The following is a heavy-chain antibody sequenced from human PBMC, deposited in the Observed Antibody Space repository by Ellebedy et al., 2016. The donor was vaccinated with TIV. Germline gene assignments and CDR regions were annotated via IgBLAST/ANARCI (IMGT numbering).Heavy chain of an antibody. CDR2: LDPDSGNA. Sequence: AASVKVSCKASGYTFTSYDINWVRQATGQGLEWMGWLDPDSGNADFAQKFQGRVTMTRNDSINTAYMELSSLRCEDTAVYYCARGGTKGENNGSDSWGQGTLVTVSS. V-gene: IGHV1-8*01. D-gene: IGHD3-10*01. CDR3: ARGGTKGENNGSDS. CDR1: GYTFTSYD. J-gene: IGHJ5*01.